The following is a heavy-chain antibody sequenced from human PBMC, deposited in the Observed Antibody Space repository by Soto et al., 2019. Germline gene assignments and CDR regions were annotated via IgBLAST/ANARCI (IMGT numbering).Heavy chain of an antibody. Sequence: QVQLQESGPGLVKPSQTLSLTCTVSGGSISSGDYYWSWIRQPPGKGLEWIGYIYYSGSTYYNPSLKSRVTISVDTSKNQFSLKLSSVTAADTAVYYCARDLREPILTGYYEFWAFDIWGQGTMVTVSS. J-gene: IGHJ3*02. CDR3: ARDLREPILTGYYEFWAFDI. D-gene: IGHD3-9*01. CDR2: IYYSGST. CDR1: GGSISSGDYY. V-gene: IGHV4-30-4*01.